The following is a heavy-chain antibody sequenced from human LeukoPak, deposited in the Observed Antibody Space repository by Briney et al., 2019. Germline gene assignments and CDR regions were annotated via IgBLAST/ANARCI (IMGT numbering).Heavy chain of an antibody. CDR3: ARQYDSYFYYYLDL. J-gene: IGHJ6*03. CDR1: GYPINNAYY. V-gene: IGHV4-38-2*01. D-gene: IGHD2-2*01. Sequence: SETLSLTCGVSGYPINNAYYWVWIRQPPGKGLEWIGSLYHPDSTYYNPSLRSRVTMSVDTSRNQFSLRLSFVTAADTAVYYCARQYDSYFYYYLDLWGTGTTVTVSS. CDR2: LYHPDST.